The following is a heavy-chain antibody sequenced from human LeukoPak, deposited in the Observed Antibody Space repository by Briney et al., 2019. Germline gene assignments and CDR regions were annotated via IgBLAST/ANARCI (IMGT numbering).Heavy chain of an antibody. CDR1: GLTFSIYA. CDR3: AKVRYQLPRTFDY. Sequence: GGSLRLSCAASGLTFSIYAMAWVRQAPGKGLEWVSAISSSGTPYSADSVKGRFTISRDNSKNTLYLQMNSLRAEDTAVYYCAKVRYQLPRTFDYWGQGTLVTVSS. J-gene: IGHJ4*02. V-gene: IGHV3-23*01. D-gene: IGHD2-2*01. CDR2: ISSSGTP.